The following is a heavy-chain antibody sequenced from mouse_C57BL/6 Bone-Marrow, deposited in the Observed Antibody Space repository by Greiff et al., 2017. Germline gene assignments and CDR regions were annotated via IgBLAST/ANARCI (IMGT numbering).Heavy chain of an antibody. J-gene: IGHJ4*01. Sequence: KQSGAELARPGASVKLSCKASGYTFTSYGISWVKQRNGQGLEWIGEIYPRSGDTYYNEKVKGKDTLTADKSSSTAYMELRSLTSEDAAVYFCARRRLRKRGYAMDYWGQGTSVTVSS. CDR2: IYPRSGDT. V-gene: IGHV1-81*01. CDR3: ARRRLRKRGYAMDY. CDR1: GYTFTSYG. D-gene: IGHD1-1*01.